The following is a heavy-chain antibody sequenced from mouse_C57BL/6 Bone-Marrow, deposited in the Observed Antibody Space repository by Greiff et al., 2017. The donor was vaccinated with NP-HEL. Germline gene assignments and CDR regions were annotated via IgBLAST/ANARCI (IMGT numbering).Heavy chain of an antibody. J-gene: IGHJ2*01. V-gene: IGHV1-52*01. CDR2: IDPSDSET. Sequence: QVQLQQPGAELVRPGSSVKLSCKASGYTFTSYWMHWVKQRPIQGLEWIGNIDPSDSETHYNQKFKDKATLTVDKSSSTAYMQLSSLTSEDSAVYYCARWLLRKYYFDYWGQGTTLTVSS. D-gene: IGHD1-1*01. CDR1: GYTFTSYW. CDR3: ARWLLRKYYFDY.